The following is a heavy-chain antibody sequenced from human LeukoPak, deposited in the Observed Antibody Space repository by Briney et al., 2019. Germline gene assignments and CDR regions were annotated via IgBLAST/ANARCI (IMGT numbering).Heavy chain of an antibody. J-gene: IGHJ4*02. Sequence: GGSLRLSCAASGFITSNNYMSWVRQAPGKGPEWVSVIYDGGITYYTDSVKGRFTISRDDSTNTLHLQMNSLRVDDTAVYYCARDRDYSGSGSPDSWGQGTLVTVS. CDR1: GFITSNNY. CDR3: ARDRDYSGSGSPDS. CDR2: IYDGGIT. V-gene: IGHV3-66*01. D-gene: IGHD3-10*01.